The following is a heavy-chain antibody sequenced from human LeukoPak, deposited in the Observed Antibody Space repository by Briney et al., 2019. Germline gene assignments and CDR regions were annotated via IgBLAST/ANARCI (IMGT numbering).Heavy chain of an antibody. CDR1: GGSISSYY. CDR3: AREIVVVVAATRWFDP. D-gene: IGHD2-15*01. J-gene: IGHJ5*02. Sequence: SETLSLTCTVPGGSISSYYWSWIRQPPGKGLEWIGYIYYSGSTNYNPSLKSRVTISVDTSKNQFSLKLSSVTAADTAVYYCAREIVVVVAATRWFDPWGQGTLVTVSS. V-gene: IGHV4-59*01. CDR2: IYYSGST.